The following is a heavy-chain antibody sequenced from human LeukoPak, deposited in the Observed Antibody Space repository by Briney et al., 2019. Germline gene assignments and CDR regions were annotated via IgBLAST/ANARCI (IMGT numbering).Heavy chain of an antibody. CDR3: AREDPLYYYDSSGYSGTTDY. Sequence: SETLSLTCTVSGGSISSYYWSWLRQPAGKGLEWIGRIYTSGSTNYNPSLKSRVTMSVDTSKNQFSLKLSSVTAADTAVYYCAREDPLYYYDSSGYSGTTDYWGQGTLVTVSS. CDR1: GGSISSYY. D-gene: IGHD3-22*01. CDR2: IYTSGST. V-gene: IGHV4-4*07. J-gene: IGHJ4*02.